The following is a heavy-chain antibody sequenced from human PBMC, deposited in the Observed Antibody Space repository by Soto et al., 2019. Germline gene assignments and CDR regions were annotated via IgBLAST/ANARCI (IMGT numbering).Heavy chain of an antibody. CDR2: INHSGST. CDR1: GGSFSGYY. D-gene: IGHD2-8*01. V-gene: IGHV4-34*01. Sequence: SETLSLTCAVYGGSFSGYYCNWSRQPPGKGLEWIGEINHSGSTNYNPSLKSRVTLSVDTSKNQFSLKLSSVTAADTAVYYCARGLRTNGSFFRVWGQGTLVTVSS. CDR3: ARGLRTNGSFFRV. J-gene: IGHJ4*02.